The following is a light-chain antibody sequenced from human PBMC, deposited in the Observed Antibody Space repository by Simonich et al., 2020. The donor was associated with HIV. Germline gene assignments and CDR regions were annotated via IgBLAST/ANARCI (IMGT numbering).Light chain of an antibody. Sequence: DIQMTQSPSTLSASVGDRVTITCRASQSINSWVAWYQQKPGKAPNLLIYQASSLQSWVPSRFSGSGSGTEFTLTISSLQPDDVATYYCQQYNSNSPTFGQGTKVEIK. CDR1: QSINSW. CDR3: QQYNSNSPT. CDR2: QAS. J-gene: IGKJ1*01. V-gene: IGKV1-5*03.